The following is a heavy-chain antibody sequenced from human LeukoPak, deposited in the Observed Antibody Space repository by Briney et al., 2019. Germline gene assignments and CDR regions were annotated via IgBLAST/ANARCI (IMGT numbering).Heavy chain of an antibody. CDR2: IYYSGGT. CDR1: GGSISSYY. D-gene: IGHD3-22*01. CDR3: ARTRCSGYYSIYGAFDI. J-gene: IGHJ3*02. Sequence: SETLSLTCTVSGGSISSYYWSWIRQPPGKGLEWIGYIYYSGGTNYNPSLKGRVTISVDTSKNQFSLKLSSVTAADEAVYYCARTRCSGYYSIYGAFDIWGQGTMVTVSS. V-gene: IGHV4-59*01.